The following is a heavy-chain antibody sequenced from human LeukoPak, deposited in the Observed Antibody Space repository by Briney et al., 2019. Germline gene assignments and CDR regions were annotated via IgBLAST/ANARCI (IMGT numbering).Heavy chain of an antibody. CDR1: GFTLTSYK. J-gene: IGHJ6*03. CDR2: ISSSSSYI. V-gene: IGHV3-21*06. CDR3: ARDPYSGNYGAYYYYYMDV. Sequence: SGGSLRLSCAASGFTLTSYKMNWVRQAPGRGLEWVSSISSSSSYIHYADSVKGRFTISRDNANNSLYLQMDSLRVEDTAEYYCARDPYSGNYGAYYYYYMDVWGKGTTVTVSS. D-gene: IGHD1-26*01.